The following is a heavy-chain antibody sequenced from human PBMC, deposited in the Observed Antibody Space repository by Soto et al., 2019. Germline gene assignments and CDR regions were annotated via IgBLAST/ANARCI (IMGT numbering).Heavy chain of an antibody. Sequence: LRLSCAASGFTFSHYGMYWVRQAPGKGLEWVALIWYDGSNKYYADSVRGRFTISRDNSKNMLYLQMSSLRAEDTAVYYCATDCSYVNCYSNWGQGTLVTVSS. J-gene: IGHJ4*02. V-gene: IGHV3-33*01. D-gene: IGHD2-15*01. CDR1: GFTFSHYG. CDR3: ATDCSYVNCYSN. CDR2: IWYDGSNK.